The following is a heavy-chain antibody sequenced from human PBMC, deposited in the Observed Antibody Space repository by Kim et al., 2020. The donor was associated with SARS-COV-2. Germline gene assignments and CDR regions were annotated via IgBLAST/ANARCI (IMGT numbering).Heavy chain of an antibody. V-gene: IGHV1-69*13. CDR3: ARWGENSDYYDSSGPDAFDI. Sequence: SVKVSCKASGSTFSSYAISWVRQAPGQGLEWMGGIIPIFGTANYAQKFQGRVTITADESTRTAYMELSSLRSEDTAVYYCARWGENSDYYDSSGPDAFDIWGEGTMVTVTS. CDR2: IIPIFGTA. D-gene: IGHD3-22*01. J-gene: IGHJ3*02. CDR1: GSTFSSYA.